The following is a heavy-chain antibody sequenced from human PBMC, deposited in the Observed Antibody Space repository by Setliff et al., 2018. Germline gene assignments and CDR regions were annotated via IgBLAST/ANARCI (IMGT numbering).Heavy chain of an antibody. V-gene: IGHV3-21*01. D-gene: IGHD1-7*01. CDR2: ISIRSDYI. CDR1: GFPFSDYT. CDR3: VRGTQYLPVGDL. J-gene: IGHJ5*02. Sequence: GGSLRLSCAASGFPFSDYTMNWVRQTPGGGLEWVSSISIRSDYINYADSVKGRFVISRDNANNSLFLQMNGLRAEDTGVYYCVRGTQYLPVGDLWGQGTLVTVSS.